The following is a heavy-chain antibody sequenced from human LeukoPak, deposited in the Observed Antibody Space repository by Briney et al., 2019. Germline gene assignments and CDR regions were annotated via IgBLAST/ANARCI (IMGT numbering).Heavy chain of an antibody. V-gene: IGHV3-48*03. CDR2: IRSSGSPI. D-gene: IGHD4-23*01. CDR3: ASLYGGNLYSGLDV. CDR1: GFTFSSYE. J-gene: IGHJ6*02. Sequence: GGSLRLSCAASGFTFSSYEMNWVRQAPGKGLEWLSYIRSSGSPIYYADSVKGRFTISRDNGKNSLYLQMDDLRAEDTAVYYCASLYGGNLYSGLDVWGRGTTVTVSS.